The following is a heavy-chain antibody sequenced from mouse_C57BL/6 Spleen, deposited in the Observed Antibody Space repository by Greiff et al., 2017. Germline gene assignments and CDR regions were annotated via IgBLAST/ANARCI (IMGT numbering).Heavy chain of an antibody. CDR3: TRDERLRYYYAMDY. V-gene: IGHV5-9-1*02. CDR1: GFTFSSYA. Sequence: EVTLVESGEGLVKPGGSLKLSCAASGFTFSSYAMSWVRQTPEKRLEWVAYISSGGDYIYYADPVQGRFTILRDNARNTLFLKMSSLKSEDTAMYYCTRDERLRYYYAMDYWGQGTSVTVSA. J-gene: IGHJ4*01. D-gene: IGHD2-4*01. CDR2: ISSGGDYI.